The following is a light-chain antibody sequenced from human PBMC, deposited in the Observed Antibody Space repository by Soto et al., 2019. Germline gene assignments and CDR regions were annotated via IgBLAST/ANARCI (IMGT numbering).Light chain of an antibody. V-gene: IGKV1-39*01. CDR2: AAS. CDR3: LQSYITRFT. J-gene: IGKJ3*01. Sequence: DIQMTQSPSSLSASVGDRVTITCRASQSISSYLNWYQQKPGKAPKLLIYAASSLQSGVPSRFSGSGSGTAFSLSICSLQPEDFATYYCLQSYITRFTFGPGTKVDIK. CDR1: QSISSY.